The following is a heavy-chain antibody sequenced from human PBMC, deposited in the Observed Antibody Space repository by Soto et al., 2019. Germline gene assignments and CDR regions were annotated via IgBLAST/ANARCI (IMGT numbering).Heavy chain of an antibody. J-gene: IGHJ4*02. D-gene: IGHD6-19*01. CDR2: INHSGST. CDR1: GGSFSGYY. CDR3: ARTPGYSSGYLFDY. V-gene: IGHV4-34*01. Sequence: SETLSLTCAVYGGSFSGYYWSWIRQPPGKGLEWIGEINHSGSTNYNPSLKSRVTISVDKSKNQFSLKLSAVTAADTAVYYCARTPGYSSGYLFDYWGQGTLVTVSS.